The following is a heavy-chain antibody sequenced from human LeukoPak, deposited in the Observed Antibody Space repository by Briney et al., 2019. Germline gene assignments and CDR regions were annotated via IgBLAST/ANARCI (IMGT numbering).Heavy chain of an antibody. J-gene: IGHJ4*02. CDR1: GFTFSIYA. Sequence: GGSLRLSCAASGFTFSIYAMSLVRQAPGKGLEWVSAISGSGGSTYYADSVKGRFTTSRDSSKNTLYLQMNSLRAEDTAVYYCAKVVVTEPIDYWGQGTLVTVSS. CDR2: ISGSGGST. V-gene: IGHV3-23*01. D-gene: IGHD4-23*01. CDR3: AKVVVTEPIDY.